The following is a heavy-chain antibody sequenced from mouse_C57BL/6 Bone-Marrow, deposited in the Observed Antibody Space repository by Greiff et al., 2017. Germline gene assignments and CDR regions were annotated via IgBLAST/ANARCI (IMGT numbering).Heavy chain of an antibody. CDR2: ISSGGGYI. J-gene: IGHJ4*01. Sequence: EVKLMESGEGLVKPGGSLKLSCAASGFTFSSYAMPWVRQTPEKRLEWVAYISSGGGYIYYPDTVKGRFTISRVTARNTLYLQMSSLKSEDTAMYYCTRRGLWPHYYAMDYWGQGTSVTVSS. D-gene: IGHD1-1*02. CDR3: TRRGLWPHYYAMDY. V-gene: IGHV5-9-1*02. CDR1: GFTFSSYA.